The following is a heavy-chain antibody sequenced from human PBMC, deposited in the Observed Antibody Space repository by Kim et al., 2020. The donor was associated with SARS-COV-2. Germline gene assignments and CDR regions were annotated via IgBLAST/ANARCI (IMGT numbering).Heavy chain of an antibody. CDR3: AKDPQPWAATSGVFGY. J-gene: IGHJ4*02. CDR2: ISGSGGST. CDR1: GFTFSSYA. Sequence: GGSLRLSCAASGFTFSSYAMSWVRQAPGKGLEWVSAISGSGGSTYYADSVKGRFTISRDNSKNTLYLQMNSLRAEDTAVYYCAKDPQPWAATSGVFGYWGQGTLVTVSS. D-gene: IGHD3-10*01. V-gene: IGHV3-23*01.